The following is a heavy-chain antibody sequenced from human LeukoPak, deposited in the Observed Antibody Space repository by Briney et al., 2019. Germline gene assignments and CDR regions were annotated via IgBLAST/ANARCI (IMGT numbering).Heavy chain of an antibody. D-gene: IGHD1-26*01. CDR1: GGSFSGYY. CDR3: AGQWELRYYGMDV. CDR2: INHSGST. V-gene: IGHV4-34*01. Sequence: SETLSLTCAVYGGSFSGYYWSWIRQPPGKGLEWIGGINHSGSTNYNPSPKSRVTISVDTSKNQFSLKLSSVTAADTAVYYCAGQWELRYYGMDVWGQGTTVTVSS. J-gene: IGHJ6*02.